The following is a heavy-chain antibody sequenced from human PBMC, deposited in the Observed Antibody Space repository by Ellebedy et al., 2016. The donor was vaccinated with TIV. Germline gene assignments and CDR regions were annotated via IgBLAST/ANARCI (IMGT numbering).Heavy chain of an antibody. Sequence: GGSLRLSXAASGFTFADYAMHWVRQVPGKGLEWVSGITWNSSGKVYADSVKGRFTISRDNAKNSLYLEMNSLRAEDTALYYCAKDVGRLQYHYYAMDVWGQGTTVTVSS. J-gene: IGHJ6*02. V-gene: IGHV3-9*01. CDR3: AKDVGRLQYHYYAMDV. CDR2: ITWNSSGK. D-gene: IGHD4-11*01. CDR1: GFTFADYA.